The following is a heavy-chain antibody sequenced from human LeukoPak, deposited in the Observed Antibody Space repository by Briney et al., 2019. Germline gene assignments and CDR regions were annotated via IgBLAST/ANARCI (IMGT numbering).Heavy chain of an antibody. J-gene: IGHJ4*02. V-gene: IGHV3-30-3*01. Sequence: PGGSLRLSCAASGFTFSSYAMHWVRQAPGKGLEWVAVISYDGSNKYYADSVKGRFTISRDNSKNTLYLQMNSLRAEDTAVYYCARDALAYCGGDCYFYYFDYWGQGTLVTVSS. D-gene: IGHD2-21*02. CDR3: ARDALAYCGGDCYFYYFDY. CDR2: ISYDGSNK. CDR1: GFTFSSYA.